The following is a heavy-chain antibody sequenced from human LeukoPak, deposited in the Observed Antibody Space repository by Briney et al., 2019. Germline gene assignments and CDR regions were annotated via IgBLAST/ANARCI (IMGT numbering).Heavy chain of an antibody. CDR2: INPKSGDT. CDR1: GFTFTSDD. Sequence: ASVKVSCKASGFTFTSDDINWVRQATGQGLEWMGCINPKSGDTDYAQKFQGRVTMTKNTSISTAYMELSSLRFDDTAVYFCARGDDYSDVLTGYSPFASWGQGTLVTVSS. CDR3: ARGDDYSDVLTGYSPFAS. D-gene: IGHD3-9*01. J-gene: IGHJ4*02. V-gene: IGHV1-8*01.